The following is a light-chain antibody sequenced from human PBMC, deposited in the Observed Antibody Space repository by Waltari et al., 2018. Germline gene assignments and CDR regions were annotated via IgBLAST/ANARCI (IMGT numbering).Light chain of an antibody. Sequence: QSALTQPASVSGSPGQSITISCTGTSSDVGSYNLVSWYQQHPGKAPKLMIYEGSKRPPGVSNRFPCSKSGNTASLTISGLQAEDEADYYCCSYAGSSTWVFGGGTKLTVL. J-gene: IGLJ3*02. CDR2: EGS. V-gene: IGLV2-23*01. CDR1: SSDVGSYNL. CDR3: CSYAGSSTWV.